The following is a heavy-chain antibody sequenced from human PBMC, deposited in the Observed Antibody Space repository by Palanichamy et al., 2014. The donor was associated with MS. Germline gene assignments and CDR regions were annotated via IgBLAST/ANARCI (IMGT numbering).Heavy chain of an antibody. D-gene: IGHD5-18*01. V-gene: IGHV3-33*08. CDR2: IYYDGSNR. CDR1: GFTFSNHA. Sequence: QVQLVESGGGVVQPGRSLRLSCAGSGFTFSNHAMYWVRQAPGKGLEWVAVIYYDGSNRYYADSVEGRFTISRDNSKNTLYLQMNSLRAEDTAVYYCARSKGDTAMLAFDSWGQGTLVAVSS. J-gene: IGHJ4*02. CDR3: ARSKGDTAMLAFDS.